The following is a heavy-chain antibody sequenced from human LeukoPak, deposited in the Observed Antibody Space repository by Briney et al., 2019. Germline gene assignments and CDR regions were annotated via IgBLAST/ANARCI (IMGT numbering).Heavy chain of an antibody. Sequence: SVKVSCKASGGTFSSDAISWVRQAPGQGLEWMGGIIPIFGTANYAQKFQGRVTITADKSTSTAYMELSSLRSEDTAVYYCAREVSVGNWFDPWGQGTLVTVSS. J-gene: IGHJ5*02. CDR3: AREVSVGNWFDP. CDR1: GGTFSSDA. D-gene: IGHD1-26*01. CDR2: IIPIFGTA. V-gene: IGHV1-69*06.